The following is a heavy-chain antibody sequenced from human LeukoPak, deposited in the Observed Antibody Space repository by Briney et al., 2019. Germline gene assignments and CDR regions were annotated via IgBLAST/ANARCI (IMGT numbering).Heavy chain of an antibody. Sequence: SETLSLTCAVSGGSISSSNWWSWVRQPPGKGLEWIGEIYHSGSTNYNPSLKSRVTISVDTSKNQFSLKLSSVTAADTAVYYCARTSYQLLSPPPYYYYYMDVWGKGTTVTVSS. CDR3: ARTSYQLLSPPPYYYYYMDV. V-gene: IGHV4-4*02. D-gene: IGHD2-2*01. CDR2: IYHSGST. CDR1: GGSISSSNW. J-gene: IGHJ6*03.